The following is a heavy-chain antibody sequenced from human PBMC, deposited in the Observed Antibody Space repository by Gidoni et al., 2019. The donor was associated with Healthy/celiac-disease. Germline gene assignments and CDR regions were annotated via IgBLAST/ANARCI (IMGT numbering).Heavy chain of an antibody. D-gene: IGHD2-15*01. J-gene: IGHJ4*02. V-gene: IGHV1-3*01. CDR2: INAGNGNT. CDR1: GYTFTSYA. Sequence: QVQLVQSGAEVKKPGASVKVSCTASGYTFTSYAMHWVRQAPGQRLEWMGRINAGNGNTKYSQKFQGRVTITRDTSASTAYMELSSLRSEDTAVYYCARGFGVVVAGDYWGQGTLVTVSS. CDR3: ARGFGVVVAGDY.